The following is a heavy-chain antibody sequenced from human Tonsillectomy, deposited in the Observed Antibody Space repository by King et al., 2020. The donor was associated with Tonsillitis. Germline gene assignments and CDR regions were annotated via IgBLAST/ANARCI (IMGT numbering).Heavy chain of an antibody. J-gene: IGHJ4*02. CDR3: CRDFAHGVPFGY. V-gene: IGHV3-49*04. D-gene: IGHD4-17*01. CDR1: GFSFGDYV. CDR2: IRGKAYGGST. Sequence: EVQLVESGGGLVQPGRSLRLSCTTSGFSFGDYVMSWVRQAPGKGLEWIGLIRGKAYGGSTEYAASVKGRFTISRDDSNSIAYLQMSSLTIEDTAVYYCCRDFAHGVPFGYWGQGTLVTVSS.